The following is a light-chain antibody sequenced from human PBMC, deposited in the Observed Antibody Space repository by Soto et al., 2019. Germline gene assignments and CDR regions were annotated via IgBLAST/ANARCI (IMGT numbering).Light chain of an antibody. CDR3: QQRSNWPWT. CDR1: QSVSSY. CDR2: DAS. Sequence: EIVLTQSPATLSLSPGERATLSCRASQSVSSYLAWYQQKPGQAPRLLIYDASNRAAGIPARFSGSGSGTDFTLTISSRETEDFAVYYCQQRSNWPWTFGHGTKVEIK. V-gene: IGKV3-11*01. J-gene: IGKJ1*01.